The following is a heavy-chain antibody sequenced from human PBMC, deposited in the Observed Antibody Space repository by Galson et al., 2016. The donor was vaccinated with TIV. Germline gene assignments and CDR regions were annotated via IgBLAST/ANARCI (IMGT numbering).Heavy chain of an antibody. D-gene: IGHD6-19*01. CDR2: IYWNDDK. CDR1: GFSLSTSGVG. Sequence: PALVKPPQTLTVTCSVSGFSLSTSGVGVGWIRQSPGGALEWLALIYWNDDKRYSPSLKSRLTITKDTSKNQVLLTVTNVDPVDTATYYCAQRRSAFSDSGWFYFPFAEYFQPWGRGTLVTVSS. V-gene: IGHV2-5*01. CDR3: AQRRSAFSDSGWFYFPFAEYFQP. J-gene: IGHJ1*01.